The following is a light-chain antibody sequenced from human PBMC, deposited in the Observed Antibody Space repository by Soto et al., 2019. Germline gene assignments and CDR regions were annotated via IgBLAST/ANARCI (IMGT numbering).Light chain of an antibody. CDR3: QQYEAVVT. CDR2: GAS. J-gene: IGKJ1*01. V-gene: IGKV3D-15*01. CDR1: QSVSSN. Sequence: EIVMTQSPATLSVSPGERATLSCSASQSVSSNLACYQQKPGQAPRLLIYGASTRATGIPDRFSGSGSGTDFTLTISRLEPEDVAVYYCQQYEAVVTFGQGTKVDI.